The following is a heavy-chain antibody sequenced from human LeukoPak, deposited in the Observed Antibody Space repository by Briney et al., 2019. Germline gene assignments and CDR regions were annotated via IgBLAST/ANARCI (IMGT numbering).Heavy chain of an antibody. V-gene: IGHV4-59*01. CDR2: IQNSVTSY. CDR3: VRSPQLDP. Sequence: PSETLSLTCSVSGGSISSYYWSWVRQPPGKGLEWIGYIQNSVTSYTDNPSLQSRVTISVDTSKNQFFLRVTSVTAADTAVYYCVRSPQLDPWGQGTLVTVSS. CDR1: GGSISSYY. J-gene: IGHJ5*02.